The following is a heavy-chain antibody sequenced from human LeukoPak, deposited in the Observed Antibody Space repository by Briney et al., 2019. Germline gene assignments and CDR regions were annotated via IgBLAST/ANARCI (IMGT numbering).Heavy chain of an antibody. J-gene: IGHJ4*02. D-gene: IGHD2-15*01. CDR2: INPSSGST. Sequence: ASVKVSCKASGYTFTSYYMHWVRQAPGQGLEWMGIINPSSGSTSYAQKFQGRVTMTRDTSTSTVYMELSSLRSEDTAVYYCARVRGYCSGGSCPYFDYWGQGTLVTVSS. CDR3: ARVRGYCSGGSCPYFDY. CDR1: GYTFTSYY. V-gene: IGHV1-46*01.